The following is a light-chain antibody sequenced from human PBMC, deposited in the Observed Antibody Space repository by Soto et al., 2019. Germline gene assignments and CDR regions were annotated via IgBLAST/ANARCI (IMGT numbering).Light chain of an antibody. J-gene: IGLJ2*01. CDR3: GTWDTSLSIGA. Sequence: QSVLTQPPSVSAAPGQRVAISCSGSSSNIGNNFVSWYQQRPQTAPRLLIFDNNQRPSGIPDRFSASKSGTSATLDIAGVQSGDEADYYCGTWDTSLSIGAFGGGTKVTVL. CDR1: SSNIGNNF. V-gene: IGLV1-51*01. CDR2: DNN.